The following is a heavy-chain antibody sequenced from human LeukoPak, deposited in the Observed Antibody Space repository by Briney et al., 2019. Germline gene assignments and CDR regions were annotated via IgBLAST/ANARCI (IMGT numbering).Heavy chain of an antibody. D-gene: IGHD4-23*01. CDR1: GFTVSSNE. J-gene: IGHJ4*02. Sequence: GGSLRLSCAASGFTVSSNEMSWVRQAPGKGLEWVSSIGISSNKIYYADSVKGRFIISRDNAKNSVYLQMNSLRAEDTAVYYCVRDYGGTSGYFDLWGQGALVTVSS. V-gene: IGHV3-21*01. CDR2: IGISSNKI. CDR3: VRDYGGTSGYFDL.